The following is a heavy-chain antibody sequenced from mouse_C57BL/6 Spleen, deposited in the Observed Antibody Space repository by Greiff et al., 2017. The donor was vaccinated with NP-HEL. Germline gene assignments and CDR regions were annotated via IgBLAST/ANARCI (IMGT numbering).Heavy chain of an antibody. V-gene: IGHV5-6*01. CDR1: GFTFSSYG. CDR3: ARQTPSGYDSYYFDY. D-gene: IGHD2-2*01. J-gene: IGHJ2*01. Sequence: EVQVVESGGDLVKPGGSLKLSCAASGFTFSSYGMSWVRQTPDKRLEWVATISSGGSYTYYPDSVKGRFTISRDNAKNTLYLQMSSLKSEDTAMYYCARQTPSGYDSYYFDYWGQGTTLTVSS. CDR2: ISSGGSYT.